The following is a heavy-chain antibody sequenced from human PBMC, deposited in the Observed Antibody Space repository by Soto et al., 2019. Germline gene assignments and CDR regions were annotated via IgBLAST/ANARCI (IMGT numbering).Heavy chain of an antibody. J-gene: IGHJ6*02. V-gene: IGHV3-23*01. Sequence: PGGSLRLSCAASGFTFSSYAMSWVRQAPGKGLEWVSAISGSGGSTYYADSVKGRFTISRDNSKNTLYLQMNSLRAEDTAVYYCARDRTYYYGSGSLSVRSNYYYYGMDVWGQGTTVTVSS. D-gene: IGHD3-10*01. CDR2: ISGSGGST. CDR3: ARDRTYYYGSGSLSVRSNYYYYGMDV. CDR1: GFTFSSYA.